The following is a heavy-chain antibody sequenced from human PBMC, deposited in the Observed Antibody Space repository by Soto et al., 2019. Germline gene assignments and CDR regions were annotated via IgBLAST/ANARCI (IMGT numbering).Heavy chain of an antibody. V-gene: IGHV4-31*03. D-gene: IGHD3-3*01. Sequence: SETLSLTCTFSGGSISSGGYYLGWIRQHPGKGLEWIGYIYYSGSTYYNPSLKSRVTISVDTSKNQFSLKLSSVTAADTAVYYCARGSLLLEALPVDYWGQGTLVTVSS. J-gene: IGHJ4*02. CDR1: GGSISSGGYY. CDR3: ARGSLLLEALPVDY. CDR2: IYYSGST.